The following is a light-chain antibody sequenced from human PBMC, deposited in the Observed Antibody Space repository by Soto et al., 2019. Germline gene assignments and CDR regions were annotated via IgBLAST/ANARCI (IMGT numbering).Light chain of an antibody. CDR3: QQYGSSPRT. J-gene: IGKJ1*01. Sequence: EIVMTQSPATLSLSPGQRATLSCRASQSVSSNLAWYQQILGQAPRLLISGAFKRATGIPDRFSGSGSGTDFTLTISRMEPEDFAVYCCQQYGSSPRTFVQGTKLDIK. CDR1: QSVSSN. V-gene: IGKV3-20*01. CDR2: GAF.